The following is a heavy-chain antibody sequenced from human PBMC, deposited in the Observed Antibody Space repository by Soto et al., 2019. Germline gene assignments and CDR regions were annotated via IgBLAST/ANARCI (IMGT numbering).Heavy chain of an antibody. CDR3: LPDRVYNWFDP. D-gene: IGHD2-8*01. J-gene: IGHJ5*02. Sequence: QVQLVQSGAEVKKPGASVKVSCKASGYTFTSYAMHWVRQAPGQRLEWMGWINAGNGNTKYSQKFQGRVTITRDTSASTAYMELSSLRSEDTAVYYCLPDRVYNWFDPWGQGTLVTVSS. CDR1: GYTFTSYA. V-gene: IGHV1-3*01. CDR2: INAGNGNT.